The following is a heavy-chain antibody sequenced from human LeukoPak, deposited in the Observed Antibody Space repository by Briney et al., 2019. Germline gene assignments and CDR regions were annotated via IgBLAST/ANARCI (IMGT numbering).Heavy chain of an antibody. D-gene: IGHD2-15*01. J-gene: IGHJ3*02. CDR2: ISGSGGST. Sequence: SGGSLRLSCAASVFTFSSYAMSWVRQAPGKGLEWVSAISGSGGSTYYADSVKGRFTISRDNSKNTLYLQMNSLRAENTAVYYCAKERCSGGSCASFDIWGQGTMVTVSS. CDR1: VFTFSSYA. V-gene: IGHV3-23*01. CDR3: AKERCSGGSCASFDI.